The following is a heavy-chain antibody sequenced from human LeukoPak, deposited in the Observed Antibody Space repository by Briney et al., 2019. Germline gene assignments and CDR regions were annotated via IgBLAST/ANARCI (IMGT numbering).Heavy chain of an antibody. V-gene: IGHV5-51*01. CDR3: ARLMGYSEYYFDY. J-gene: IGHJ4*02. CDR1: GYSFTSYW. CDR2: IYPGDSDT. Sequence: GESLKISCKGSGYSFTSYWIGWVRQMPGKGLEWMGIIYPGDSDTRYSPSFQGQVTISADKSISTAYLKWSSMKASDTAMYYCARLMGYSEYYFDYWGQGTLVTVSS. D-gene: IGHD3-22*01.